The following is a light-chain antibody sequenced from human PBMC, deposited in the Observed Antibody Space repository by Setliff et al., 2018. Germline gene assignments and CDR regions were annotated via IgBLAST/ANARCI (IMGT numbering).Light chain of an antibody. Sequence: QSALAQPPSASGSPGQSVTISCTGTSSDVGGYNYVSWYQQHPGKALKLMIYEVSERPSGVPDRFSGSKSGNTASLTVSGLQAEDEADYYCSSYAGSNNPYVFGTGTKV. CDR1: SSDVGGYNY. V-gene: IGLV2-8*01. CDR3: SSYAGSNNPYV. CDR2: EVS. J-gene: IGLJ1*01.